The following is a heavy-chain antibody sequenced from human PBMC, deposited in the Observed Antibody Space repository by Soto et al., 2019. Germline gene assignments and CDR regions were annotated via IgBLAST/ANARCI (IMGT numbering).Heavy chain of an antibody. CDR2: ISYDGSNK. V-gene: IGHV3-30*04. CDR3: ARDRQKRITMVRGVKPHYYYGMDV. Sequence: GGSLRLSCAASGFTFSSYAMHWVRQAPGKGLEWVAVISYDGSNKYYADSVKGRFTISRDNSKNTLYLQMNSLRAEDTAVYYCARDRQKRITMVRGVKPHYYYGMDVWGQGTTVTVSS. J-gene: IGHJ6*02. D-gene: IGHD3-10*01. CDR1: GFTFSSYA.